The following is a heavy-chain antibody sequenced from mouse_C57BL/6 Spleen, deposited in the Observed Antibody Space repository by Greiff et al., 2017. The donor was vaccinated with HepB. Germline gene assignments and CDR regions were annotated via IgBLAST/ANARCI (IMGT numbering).Heavy chain of an antibody. CDR1: GFTIKNTY. CDR2: IDPANGNT. CDR3: ASYGYDGFAY. V-gene: IGHV14-3*01. D-gene: IGHD2-2*01. J-gene: IGHJ3*01. Sequence: VQLQQSVAELVRPGASVKLSCTASGFTIKNTYMHWVKQRPEQGLEWIGRIDPANGNTKYAPKFQGKATVTADTSSNTAYLQLSSLTSEDTAIYYCASYGYDGFAYWGQGTLVTVSA.